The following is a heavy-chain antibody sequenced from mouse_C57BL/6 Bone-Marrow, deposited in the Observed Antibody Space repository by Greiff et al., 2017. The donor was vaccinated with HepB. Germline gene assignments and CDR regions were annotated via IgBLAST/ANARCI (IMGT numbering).Heavy chain of an antibody. Sequence: QVQLQQPGAELVMPGASVKLSCKASGYTFTSYWMHWVKQRPGQGLEWIGEIDPSDSYTNYNQKFKGKSTLTVDKSSSTAYMQLSSLTSDDSAVYYCARPVPITTAYWYFDVWGTGTTVTVSS. CDR3: ARPVPITTAYWYFDV. V-gene: IGHV1-69*01. J-gene: IGHJ1*03. CDR2: IDPSDSYT. D-gene: IGHD1-1*01. CDR1: GYTFTSYW.